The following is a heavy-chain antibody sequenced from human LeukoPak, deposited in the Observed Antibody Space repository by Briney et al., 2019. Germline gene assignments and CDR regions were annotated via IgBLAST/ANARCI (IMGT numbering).Heavy chain of an antibody. D-gene: IGHD2-2*01. CDR2: ISAYNGNT. CDR3: ARYCSSTSCPGPFRYWFDP. CDR1: GYTFTSYG. V-gene: IGHV1-18*01. Sequence: ASVKVSCKASGYTFTSYGISWVRQAPGQGLEWMGWISAYNGNTNYAQKLQGRVTMTTDTSTSTAYMGLRSLRSDDTAVYYCARYCSSTSCPGPFRYWFDPWGQGTLVTVSS. J-gene: IGHJ5*02.